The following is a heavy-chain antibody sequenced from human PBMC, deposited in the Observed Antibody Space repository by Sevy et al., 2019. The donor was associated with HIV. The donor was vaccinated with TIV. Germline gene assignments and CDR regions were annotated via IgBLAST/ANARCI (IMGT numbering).Heavy chain of an antibody. J-gene: IGHJ3*02. CDR3: AKWSMGGARWLQLGAFDI. V-gene: IGHV3-30*18. D-gene: IGHD5-12*01. Sequence: GGSLRLSCAASGFTFSSYGMHWVRQAPGKGLEWVAVISYDGSNKYYGDSVKGRFTISRDNSKNRLYLQMNSLGAEETAVYYCAKWSMGGARWLQLGAFDIWGQGTMVTVSS. CDR2: ISYDGSNK. CDR1: GFTFSSYG.